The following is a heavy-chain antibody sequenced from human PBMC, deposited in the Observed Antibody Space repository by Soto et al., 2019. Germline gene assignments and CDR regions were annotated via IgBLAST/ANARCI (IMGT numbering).Heavy chain of an antibody. V-gene: IGHV1-8*01. Sequence: QVQLVQSGAEVKKPGASVKVSCKASGYTFTSYDINWVRQATGQGLEWMGWMNPNSGNTGYAQKFQGRVTMTRNTSISTAYIELSSLRSEDTAVYYCARGLPNYYYYGMDVWGQGTTVTVSS. CDR3: ARGLPNYYYYGMDV. CDR1: GYTFTSYD. J-gene: IGHJ6*02. CDR2: MNPNSGNT.